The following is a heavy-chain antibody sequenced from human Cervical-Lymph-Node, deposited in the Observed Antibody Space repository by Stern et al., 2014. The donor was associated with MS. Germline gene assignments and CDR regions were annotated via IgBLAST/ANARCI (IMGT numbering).Heavy chain of an antibody. V-gene: IGHV1-2*02. D-gene: IGHD1-26*01. J-gene: IGHJ4*02. Sequence: QLVQSGAEVKQPGASVKVSCKASGYSFTAYFIHWVRQAPGQGLEWMGWISTDTGGANYAQRLQGRVTMTRYTSISTTYMELSRLRSDDTAVYYCARDRGSHSDYWGQGTLVTVSS. CDR2: ISTDTGGA. CDR3: ARDRGSHSDY. CDR1: GYSFTAYF.